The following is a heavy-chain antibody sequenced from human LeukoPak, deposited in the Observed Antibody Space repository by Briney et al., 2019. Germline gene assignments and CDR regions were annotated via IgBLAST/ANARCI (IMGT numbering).Heavy chain of an antibody. Sequence: GRSLRLSCAASGFTFSSYAMSWVRQAPGKGLEWVSAISGSGGSTYYADSVKGRFTISRDNSKNTLYLQMNSLRAEDTAVYYCATDYYDSSGYSIVDYWGQGTLVTVSS. CDR1: GFTFSSYA. D-gene: IGHD3-22*01. V-gene: IGHV3-23*01. J-gene: IGHJ4*02. CDR2: ISGSGGST. CDR3: ATDYYDSSGYSIVDY.